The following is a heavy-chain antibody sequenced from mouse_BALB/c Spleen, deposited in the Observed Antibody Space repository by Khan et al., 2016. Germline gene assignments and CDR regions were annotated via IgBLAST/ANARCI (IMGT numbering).Heavy chain of an antibody. CDR1: GYTFTTAG. CDR2: INTHSGVP. D-gene: IGHD2-1*01. CDR3: ARTVGNYGYFDY. J-gene: IGHJ2*01. Sequence: QIQLVQSGPELKKPGETVRISCKASGYTFTTAGMQWVQKMPGKGLKWIGWINTHSGVPKYAEDFKGRFAFSLDTSASTAYLQIRNLKNEDTATYFCARTVGNYGYFDYWGQDTTLTVSS. V-gene: IGHV9-4*02.